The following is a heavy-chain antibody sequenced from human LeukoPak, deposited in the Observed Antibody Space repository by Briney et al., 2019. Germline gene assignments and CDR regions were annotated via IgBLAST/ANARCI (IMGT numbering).Heavy chain of an antibody. V-gene: IGHV3-30*18. D-gene: IGHD3-3*01. CDR2: ISYDGSNK. Sequence: GGSLRLSCAASGFTFSSYGMHWVRQAPGKGLEWVAVISYDGSNKYYADSVKGRFTISRDNSKNTLYLQMSSLRAEDTAVYYCAKDHEDDGYFDYWGQGTLVTVSS. CDR3: AKDHEDDGYFDY. J-gene: IGHJ4*02. CDR1: GFTFSSYG.